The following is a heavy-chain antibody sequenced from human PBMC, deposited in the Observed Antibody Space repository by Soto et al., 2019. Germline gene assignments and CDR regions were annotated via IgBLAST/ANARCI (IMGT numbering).Heavy chain of an antibody. V-gene: IGHV4-39*01. J-gene: IGHJ4*02. CDR1: GGSISSSSYY. Sequence: QLQLQESGPGLVKPSETLSLTCTVSGGSISSSSYYWGWIRQPPGKGLEWIGSIYYSGSTYYNPSLKSRVTITVETSKNQFSLKLSSVTAADTAVYYCARTYCSGGSCYTVYYFDYWGQGTLVTVSS. CDR3: ARTYCSGGSCYTVYYFDY. CDR2: IYYSGST. D-gene: IGHD2-15*01.